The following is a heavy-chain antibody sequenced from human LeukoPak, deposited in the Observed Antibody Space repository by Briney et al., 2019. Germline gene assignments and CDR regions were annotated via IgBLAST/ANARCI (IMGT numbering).Heavy chain of an antibody. CDR2: IVSVFNTA. CDR1: GGNFSTFG. V-gene: IGHV1-69*13. CDR3: ARVPVVSLTPLYFFDL. D-gene: IGHD6-6*01. J-gene: IGHJ4*02. Sequence: ASVQDSCKASGGNFSTFGLAWVRQAPGQGLQWVGGIVSVFNTAVYGLKFQGRVAITADESSTTVYMDLNRLRSEDTAVYFCARVPVVSLTPLYFFDLLGPGTMVTVSS.